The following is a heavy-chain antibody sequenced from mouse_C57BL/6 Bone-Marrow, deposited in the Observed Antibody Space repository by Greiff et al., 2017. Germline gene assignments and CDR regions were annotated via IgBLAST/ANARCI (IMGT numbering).Heavy chain of an antibody. CDR3: ARWGVVPYFDV. Sequence: QVQLQQPGAELVKPGASVKLSCKASGYTFTSYWMHWVKQRPGQGLEWIGMIDPNSGSTNYNEKFKSKATLTVDKSSSTAYMQLSSLTSEDSAVYYCARWGVVPYFDVWGTGTTVTVSS. V-gene: IGHV1-64*01. D-gene: IGHD1-1*01. CDR2: IDPNSGST. CDR1: GYTFTSYW. J-gene: IGHJ1*03.